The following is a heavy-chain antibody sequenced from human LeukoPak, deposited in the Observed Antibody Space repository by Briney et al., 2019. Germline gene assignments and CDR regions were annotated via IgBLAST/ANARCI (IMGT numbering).Heavy chain of an antibody. D-gene: IGHD3-10*01. CDR1: GYAFTGYY. J-gene: IGHJ4*02. CDR2: INPNNGGT. CDR3: GSWDYGSGSYSPYY. V-gene: IGHV1-2*02. Sequence: ASVKVSCKASGYAFTGYYIHWVRQAPGQGLEWLGWINPNNGGTKFAQKFQGRVTMTRDTSISTAYMVLSGLGSDDTAVYYCGSWDYGSGSYSPYYWGQGTLVTVSS.